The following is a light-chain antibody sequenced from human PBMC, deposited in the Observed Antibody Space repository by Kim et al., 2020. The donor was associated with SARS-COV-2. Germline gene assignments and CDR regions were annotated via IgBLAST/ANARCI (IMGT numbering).Light chain of an antibody. CDR1: HVISNY. CDR3: QKYNRGT. V-gene: IGKV1-27*01. CDR2: AAS. Sequence: SLSASVGDRVTITGRASHVISNYLAWYQQKPGKVPKLLIYAASTLQSGVPSRFSGSGSGTDFTLTISSLQPEDVATYYCQKYNRGTFGGGTKLEI. J-gene: IGKJ4*01.